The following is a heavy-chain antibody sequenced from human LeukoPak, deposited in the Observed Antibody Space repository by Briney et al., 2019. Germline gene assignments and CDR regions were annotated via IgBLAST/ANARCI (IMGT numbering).Heavy chain of an antibody. CDR3: AKGFDAADYYWGQGGFDF. D-gene: IGHD3-16*01. J-gene: IGHJ3*01. CDR1: GDIFTGHY. V-gene: IGHV1-2*02. CDR2: INPNSGDT. Sequence: ASVKVSCKTSGDIFTGHYLHWVRQAPGQALEWMGWINPNSGDTNYAQKFQGKISMTADTSTSTAYMELRSLRSDDTAVYYCAKGFDAADYYWGQGGFDFWGQGTKVIVSS.